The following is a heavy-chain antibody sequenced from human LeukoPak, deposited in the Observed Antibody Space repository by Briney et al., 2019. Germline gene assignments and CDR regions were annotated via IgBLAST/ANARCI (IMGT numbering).Heavy chain of an antibody. J-gene: IGHJ5*02. V-gene: IGHV1-2*02. Sequence: ASVKVSCKASGYTFTGYYMHWVRQAPGQGLEWMGWINPNSGGTNYAQKFQGRVTMTRDTSISTAYMELSRLISDDTAVYYCARDAGYSSGWEPYNWFDPWGQGTLVTVSS. CDR3: ARDAGYSSGWEPYNWFDP. CDR1: GYTFTGYY. CDR2: INPNSGGT. D-gene: IGHD6-25*01.